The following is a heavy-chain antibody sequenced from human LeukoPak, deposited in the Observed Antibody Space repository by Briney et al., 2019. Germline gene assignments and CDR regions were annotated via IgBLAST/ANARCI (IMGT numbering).Heavy chain of an antibody. CDR2: IYTTGST. CDR3: ARDSRAYGMDV. V-gene: IGHV4-4*07. D-gene: IGHD2/OR15-2a*01. Sequence: SETLSLTCTVSGGSLSNYYWSWIRQPAGKGLEWIGRIYTTGSTTYNPALKGRLAMSLDTSNIQFSLNLSSVTAADTAVYYCARDSRAYGMDVWGQGTTVTVSS. CDR1: GGSLSNYY. J-gene: IGHJ6*02.